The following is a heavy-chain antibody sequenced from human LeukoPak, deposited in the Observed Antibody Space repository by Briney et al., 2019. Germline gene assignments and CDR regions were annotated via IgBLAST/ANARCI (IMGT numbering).Heavy chain of an antibody. V-gene: IGHV3-23*01. CDR1: GFTFSSYG. D-gene: IGHD2-2*01. Sequence: GGSLRLSCAASGFTFSSYGMSWVRQAPGKGLEWVSAISGSGGSTYYADSVKGRFTISRDNSKNTLYLQMNSLRAEDTAVYYCAKADGCSSTSCYGPLDYWGQGTLVTVSS. J-gene: IGHJ4*02. CDR2: ISGSGGST. CDR3: AKADGCSSTSCYGPLDY.